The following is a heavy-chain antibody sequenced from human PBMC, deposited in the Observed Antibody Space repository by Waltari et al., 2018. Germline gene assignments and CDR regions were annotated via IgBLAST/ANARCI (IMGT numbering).Heavy chain of an antibody. Sequence: QVQLVQSGAEVKKPGASVKVSCKASGYTFTGYYMHWVRQAPGQGLEWLGWINPNSGGTNYAQTFQGRVTMTRDTSISTAYMELSRLRSDDTAVYYCARAGNPGRGYCSGGSCYAGWFDPWGQGTLVTVSS. CDR1: GYTFTGYY. D-gene: IGHD2-15*01. CDR2: INPNSGGT. V-gene: IGHV1-2*02. CDR3: ARAGNPGRGYCSGGSCYAGWFDP. J-gene: IGHJ5*02.